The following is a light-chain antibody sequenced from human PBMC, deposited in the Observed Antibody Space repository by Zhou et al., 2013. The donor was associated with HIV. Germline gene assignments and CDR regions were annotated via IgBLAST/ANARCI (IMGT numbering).Light chain of an antibody. CDR3: QQRSTWPSCS. CDR2: DAS. CDR1: QSVSNY. V-gene: IGKV3-11*01. Sequence: DIVLTQSPATLALSPGERATLSCRASQSVSNYLAWYQQKPGQAPRLLIYDASNRATGVPARFSGSGSGTDFTLTISSLEPEDFAVYYCQQRSTWPSCSFGQGTKLEIK. J-gene: IGKJ2*04.